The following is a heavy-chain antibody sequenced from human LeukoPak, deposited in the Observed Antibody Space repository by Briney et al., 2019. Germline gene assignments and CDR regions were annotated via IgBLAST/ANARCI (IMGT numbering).Heavy chain of an antibody. CDR2: ISGSGGST. V-gene: IGHV3-23*01. D-gene: IGHD6-13*01. Sequence: GGSLRLSCAASGFTFSSYAMSWVRQAPGKGVEWVSAISGSGGSTYYADSVKGRFTISRDNSKNTLYLQMNSLRAEDTAVYYCAKTPHSSSWYGVWFDPWGQGTLVTVSS. CDR1: GFTFSSYA. J-gene: IGHJ5*02. CDR3: AKTPHSSSWYGVWFDP.